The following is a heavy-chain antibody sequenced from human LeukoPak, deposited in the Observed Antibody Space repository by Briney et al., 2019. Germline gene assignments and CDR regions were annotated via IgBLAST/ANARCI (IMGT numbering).Heavy chain of an antibody. Sequence: SETLSLTCTVSGGSISSGDYYWTWIRQPPGKGLEWIGSIYYSGSTYYNPSLKSRVTISVDTSKNQFSLKLSSVTAADTAVYYCARGFYYGMDVWGQGTTVTVSS. J-gene: IGHJ6*02. V-gene: IGHV4-39*07. CDR1: GGSISSGDYY. CDR2: IYYSGST. CDR3: ARGFYYGMDV.